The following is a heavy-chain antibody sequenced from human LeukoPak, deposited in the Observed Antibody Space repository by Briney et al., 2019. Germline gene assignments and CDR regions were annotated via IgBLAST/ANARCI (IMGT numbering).Heavy chain of an antibody. Sequence: KPGGSLRLSCAASGFTFSSYSMNWVRQAPGKGLEWVSSISSSSSYIYYADSVKGRFTISRDNAKNSLYLQMNSLRVEDTAVYYCASKERKAAAANGSYWGQGTLVTVSS. J-gene: IGHJ4*02. CDR2: ISSSSSYI. V-gene: IGHV3-21*01. D-gene: IGHD6-13*01. CDR3: ASKERKAAAANGSY. CDR1: GFTFSSYS.